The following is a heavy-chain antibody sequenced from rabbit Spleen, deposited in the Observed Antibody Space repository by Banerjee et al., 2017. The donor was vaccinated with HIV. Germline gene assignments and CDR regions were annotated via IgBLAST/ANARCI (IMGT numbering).Heavy chain of an antibody. J-gene: IGHJ4*01. D-gene: IGHD1-1*01. CDR1: GFDLNTYG. CDR3: ARDLTGVIGWNFNL. Sequence: QEHLKESGGGLVQPGGSLKLSCKASGFDLNTYGLSWVRQAPGKGLEWIACINSFSGGSVYATWAKGRFTISKASWTTVTLQMTSATAADTASYFCARDLTGVIGWNFNLWGPGTLVTVS. CDR2: INSFSGGS. V-gene: IGHV1S45*01.